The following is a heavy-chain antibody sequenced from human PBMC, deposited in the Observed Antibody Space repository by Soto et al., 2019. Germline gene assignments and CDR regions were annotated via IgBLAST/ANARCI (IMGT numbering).Heavy chain of an antibody. CDR1: VYTSSIYG. D-gene: IGHD6-25*01. V-gene: IGHV1-18*04. CDR3: ASDVSGRTYPWFFDI. J-gene: IGHJ2*01. Sequence: QGQLVQSVAKVKKPGASVNVSCKASVYTSSIYGSRWGRQAPGQGREWMAWFSGYNGNIKHAQKFHGRLTMATDTTTNGAYMELRSLRSDDTAVSYCASDVSGRTYPWFFDIWGRGTLVTVSS. CDR2: FSGYNGNI.